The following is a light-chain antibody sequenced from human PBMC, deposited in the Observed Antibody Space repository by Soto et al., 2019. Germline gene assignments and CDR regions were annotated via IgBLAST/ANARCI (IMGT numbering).Light chain of an antibody. Sequence: DIQMTQSPSSLSASVGDEVTVTCRASQAIGPYLAWYQQKPGKVPKLLIYAASTLQPGVPSRFSGSRSGTDFTLTIRSLQPEDVATYYSQKYDTVPLTFGPGTTVDIK. V-gene: IGKV1-27*01. J-gene: IGKJ3*01. CDR2: AAS. CDR1: QAIGPY. CDR3: QKYDTVPLT.